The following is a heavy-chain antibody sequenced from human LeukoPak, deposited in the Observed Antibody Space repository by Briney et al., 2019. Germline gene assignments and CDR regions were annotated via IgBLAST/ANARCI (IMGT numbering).Heavy chain of an antibody. CDR3: ARDQLYCEVAFDI. CDR2: ISSSSSTI. CDR1: GFTFSSYS. Sequence: GGSLRLSCAASGFTFSSYSMNWVRQAPGKGLEWVSYISSSSSTIYYADSVKGRFTISRDNAKNSLYLQMNSLRAEDTAVYYCARDQLYCEVAFDIWGQGTMVTVSS. V-gene: IGHV3-48*01. J-gene: IGHJ3*02. D-gene: IGHD2-8*02.